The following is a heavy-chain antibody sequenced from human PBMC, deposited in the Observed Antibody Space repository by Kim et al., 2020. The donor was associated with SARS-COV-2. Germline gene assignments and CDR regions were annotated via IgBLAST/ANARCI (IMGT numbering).Heavy chain of an antibody. CDR1: GFTFTNYV. V-gene: IGHV1-3*01. D-gene: IGHD2-2*01. CDR3: GRGEIGYCSSTTCSDAFDI. CDR2: INAGNGNT. Sequence: ASVKVSCKASGFTFTNYVIHWVRQAPGQRLEWMGWINAGNGNTKYSQKFQGRVTITRDSSAGAAYMELSSLRSEDTVIYYCGRGEIGYCSSTTCSDAFDIWGQGTVGTVS. J-gene: IGHJ3*02.